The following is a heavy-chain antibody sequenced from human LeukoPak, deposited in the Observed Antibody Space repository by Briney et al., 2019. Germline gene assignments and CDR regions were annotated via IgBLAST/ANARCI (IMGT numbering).Heavy chain of an antibody. CDR3: ANPYSSGWYDL. Sequence: PGGSLRLSCAASGFTFSSYGMHWVRQAPGKGLEWVAFIRNDGSNKYYADSVKGRFTISRDNSKNTLYLQMNSLRAEDTAVYYCANPYSSGWYDLWGQGTLVTVSS. CDR1: GFTFSSYG. D-gene: IGHD6-19*01. J-gene: IGHJ5*02. CDR2: IRNDGSNK. V-gene: IGHV3-30*02.